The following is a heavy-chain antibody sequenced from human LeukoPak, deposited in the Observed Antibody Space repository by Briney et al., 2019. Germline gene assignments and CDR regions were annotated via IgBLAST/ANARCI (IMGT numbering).Heavy chain of an antibody. J-gene: IGHJ5*02. V-gene: IGHV1-69*05. CDR3: ARSQGQYLSLRSWFNP. CDR1: GGTFSSYA. CDR2: IIPIFGTA. D-gene: IGHD4-11*01. Sequence: GASVKVSCKASGGTFSSYAISWVRQAPGQGLEWMGGIIPIFGTANYAQKFQGRVTITTDESTSTAYMELSSLRSEDTAVYYCARSQGQYLSLRSWFNPWGQGTLVTVSS.